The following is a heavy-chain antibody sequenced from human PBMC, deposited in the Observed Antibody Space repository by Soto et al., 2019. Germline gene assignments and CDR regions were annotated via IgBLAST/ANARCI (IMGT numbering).Heavy chain of an antibody. V-gene: IGHV3-21*01. CDR3: ARDSGSSSWYAPGAFDI. Sequence: GGSLRLSCAASGFTFSSYSMNWVRQAPGKGLEWVSSISSSSSYIYYADSVKGRFTISRDNAKNSLYLQMNSLRAEDTAVYYCARDSGSSSWYAPGAFDIWGQGTMVTVSS. J-gene: IGHJ3*02. CDR2: ISSSSSYI. CDR1: GFTFSSYS. D-gene: IGHD6-13*01.